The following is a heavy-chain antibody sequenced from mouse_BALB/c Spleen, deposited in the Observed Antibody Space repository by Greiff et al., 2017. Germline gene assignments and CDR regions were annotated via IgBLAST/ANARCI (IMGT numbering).Heavy chain of an antibody. D-gene: IGHD1-2*01. V-gene: IGHV5-17*02. CDR1: GFTFSSFG. J-gene: IGHJ2*01. Sequence: EVQVVESGGGLVQPGGSRKLSCAASGFTFSSFGMHWVRQAPEKGLEWVAYISSGSSTIYYADTVKGRFTISRDNPKNTLFLQMTSLRSEDTAMYYCARGIITTATFDYWGQGTTLTVSS. CDR3: ARGIITTATFDY. CDR2: ISSGSSTI.